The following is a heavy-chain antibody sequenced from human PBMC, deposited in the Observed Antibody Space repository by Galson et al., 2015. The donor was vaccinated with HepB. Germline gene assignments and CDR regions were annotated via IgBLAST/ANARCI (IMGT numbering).Heavy chain of an antibody. Sequence: SLRLSCAASGFTFSNHAMHWVRQAPGKGLEWVAVISYDGNNKYYADSVKGRFTISRDISRKTLYLQMNSLRDDDTAEYYCATGNLVAASDVDYGGQGTLVIVSS. CDR2: ISYDGNNK. V-gene: IGHV3-30-3*01. J-gene: IGHJ4*02. CDR3: ATGNLVAASDVDY. CDR1: GFTFSNHA.